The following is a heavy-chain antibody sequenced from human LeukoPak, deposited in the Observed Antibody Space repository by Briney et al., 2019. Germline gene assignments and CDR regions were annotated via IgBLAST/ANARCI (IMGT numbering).Heavy chain of an antibody. V-gene: IGHV4-59*12. CDR3: ARDGKGTFDY. CDR1: GGSIDTNY. CDR2: IYYSGYT. Sequence: PSETLSLTCSVSGGSIDTNYWSWIRQPPGKGLEWIAYIYYSGYTTYNPSLKSRVTMSVDTSKNQFSLKLSSVTAADTAVYYCARDGKGTFDYWGQGTLVTVSS. D-gene: IGHD1-1*01. J-gene: IGHJ4*02.